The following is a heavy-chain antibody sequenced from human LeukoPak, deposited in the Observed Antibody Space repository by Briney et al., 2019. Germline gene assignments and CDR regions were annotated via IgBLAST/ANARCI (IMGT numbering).Heavy chain of an antibody. CDR2: IKSKTDGGTT. Sequence: GGPLRLSCAASGFTFSNAWMSWVRQAPGKGLEWVGRIKSKTDGGTTDYAAPVKGRFTISRDDSKNTLYLQMNSLKTEDTAVYYCTTDRGSGSYEGYWGQGTLVTVSS. CDR1: GFTFSNAW. CDR3: TTDRGSGSYEGY. D-gene: IGHD3-10*01. V-gene: IGHV3-15*01. J-gene: IGHJ4*02.